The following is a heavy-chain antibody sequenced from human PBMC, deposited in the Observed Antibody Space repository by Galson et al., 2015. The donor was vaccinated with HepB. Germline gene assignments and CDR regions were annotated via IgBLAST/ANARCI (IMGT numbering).Heavy chain of an antibody. CDR1: GFTFSSYA. CDR2: ISGSGGST. V-gene: IGHV3-23*01. J-gene: IGHJ4*02. CDR3: AKAGYYYGSGSYQN. Sequence: SLRLSCAASGFTFSSYAMSWVRQAPGKGLEWVSAISGSGGSTYYADSVKGRFTISRDNSKNTLYLQMNSLRAEDTAVYYCAKAGYYYGSGSYQNWGQGTLVTVSS. D-gene: IGHD3-10*01.